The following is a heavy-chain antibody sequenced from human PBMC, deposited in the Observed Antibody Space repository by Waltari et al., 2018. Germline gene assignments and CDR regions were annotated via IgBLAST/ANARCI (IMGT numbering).Heavy chain of an antibody. Sequence: QVQLVQSGAEVKIPGASVKVSCKASGYIFTNYDITWVRQATGQGLQWMGWINHNRGSAGQAETFYGRVTFTRSTSINTAYMELTGLTSEDTAIYYCARGYWGGNPYHYDMDVWGQGTTVTVSS. D-gene: IGHD3-10*01. CDR1: GYIFTNYD. CDR2: INHNRGSA. J-gene: IGHJ6*02. V-gene: IGHV1-8*01. CDR3: ARGYWGGNPYHYDMDV.